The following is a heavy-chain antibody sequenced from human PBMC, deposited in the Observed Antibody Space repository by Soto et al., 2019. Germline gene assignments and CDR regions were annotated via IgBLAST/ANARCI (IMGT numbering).Heavy chain of an antibody. J-gene: IGHJ4*02. Sequence: EVQLVESGGGLVKPGGSLRLSCPASGFTFSSYSMNWVRQAPGKGLEWVSSISSSSSYIYYADSVKGRFTISRDNAKNSLYLQMNSLRAEDTAVYYCARVVVVPAAGIDYWGQGTLVTVSS. CDR1: GFTFSSYS. D-gene: IGHD2-2*01. V-gene: IGHV3-21*01. CDR3: ARVVVVPAAGIDY. CDR2: ISSSSSYI.